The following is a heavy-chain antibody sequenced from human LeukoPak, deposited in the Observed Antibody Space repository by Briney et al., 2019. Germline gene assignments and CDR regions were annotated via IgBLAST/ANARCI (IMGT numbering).Heavy chain of an antibody. CDR3: ARGYCSGGSCYSWFDP. CDR2: INPSGGST. J-gene: IGHJ5*02. Sequence: ASVKVSCKASGYTFTSYYKHWVRQAPGQGLEWMGIINPSGGSTSYAQKFQGRVTMTRDTSTSTVYMELSSLRSEDTAVYYCARGYCSGGSCYSWFDPWGQGTLVTVSS. D-gene: IGHD2-15*01. V-gene: IGHV1-46*03. CDR1: GYTFTSYY.